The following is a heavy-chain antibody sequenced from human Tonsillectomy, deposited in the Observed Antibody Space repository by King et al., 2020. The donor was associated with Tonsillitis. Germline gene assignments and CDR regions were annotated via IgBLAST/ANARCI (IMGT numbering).Heavy chain of an antibody. J-gene: IGHJ4*02. CDR1: GFTFSFFS. CDR3: ARDSGTPEGYFDY. Sequence: VQLVESGEGLVQPGGSLRLSCATSGFTFSFFSMHWVRQAPGKGLEFVSTITINGYVTNYADSVRGRFTISRADSRNTMYLQMDNVRPEDTAVYYCARDSGTPEGYFDYWGQGTLVTVSS. D-gene: IGHD6-13*01. CDR2: ITINGYVT. V-gene: IGHV3-64*02.